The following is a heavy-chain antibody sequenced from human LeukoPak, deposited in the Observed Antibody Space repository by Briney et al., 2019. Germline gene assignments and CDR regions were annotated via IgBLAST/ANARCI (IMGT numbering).Heavy chain of an antibody. J-gene: IGHJ3*02. CDR2: IYTSGST. V-gene: IGHV4-4*07. CDR1: GGSISSYY. D-gene: IGHD3-22*01. CDR3: ARDLPYYYDSSGYYYDAFDI. Sequence: SETLSLTCTVSGGSISSYYWSWNRQPAGKGLEWIGRIYTSGSTNYNPSLKSRVTISVDTSKNQFSLKLSSVTAADTAVYYCARDLPYYYDSSGYYYDAFDIWGQGTMVTVSS.